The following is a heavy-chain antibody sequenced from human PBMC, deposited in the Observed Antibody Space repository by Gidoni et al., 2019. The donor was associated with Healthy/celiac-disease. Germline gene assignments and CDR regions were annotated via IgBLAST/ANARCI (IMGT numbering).Heavy chain of an antibody. V-gene: IGHV2-26*01. CDR1: GFSLSNARMG. CDR3: ARIPVVGALTDWGDYYYYMDV. J-gene: IGHJ6*03. Sequence: QVTLQESGPVLVKPTETLPLTCTVSGFSLSNARMGVSWIRQPPGKALEWLAHIFSNDEKSYSTSLKSRLTISKDTSKSQVVLTMTNMDPVDTATYYCARIPVVGALTDWGDYYYYMDVWGKGTTVTVSS. D-gene: IGHD1-26*01. CDR2: IFSNDEK.